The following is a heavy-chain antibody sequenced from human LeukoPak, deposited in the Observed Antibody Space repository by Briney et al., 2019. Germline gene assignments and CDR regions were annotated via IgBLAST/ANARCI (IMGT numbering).Heavy chain of an antibody. D-gene: IGHD2-15*01. Sequence: GASVKVSCKASGYTFTSYGISWVRQAPGQGLEWMGWISAYNGNTNYAQKLQGRVTMTTDTSTSTAYMELRSLRSEDTAVYYCARHHIVVVVAATGYFDYWGQGTLVTVSS. CDR3: ARHHIVVVVAATGYFDY. V-gene: IGHV1-18*01. CDR2: ISAYNGNT. J-gene: IGHJ4*02. CDR1: GYTFTSYG.